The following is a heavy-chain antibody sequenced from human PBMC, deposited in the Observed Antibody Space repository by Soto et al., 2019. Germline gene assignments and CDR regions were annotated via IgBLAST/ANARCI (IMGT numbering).Heavy chain of an antibody. CDR1: GYTFTGYY. CDR2: INPNSGGT. Sequence: ASVKVSCKASGYTFTGYYMHWVRQAPGQGLEWMGWINPNSGGTNYAQKFQGWVTMTRDTSISTAYMELSRLRSDDTAVYYCARARHLPRTYYYDSSGYYAFDYWGQGTLVTVSS. D-gene: IGHD3-22*01. J-gene: IGHJ4*02. CDR3: ARARHLPRTYYYDSSGYYAFDY. V-gene: IGHV1-2*04.